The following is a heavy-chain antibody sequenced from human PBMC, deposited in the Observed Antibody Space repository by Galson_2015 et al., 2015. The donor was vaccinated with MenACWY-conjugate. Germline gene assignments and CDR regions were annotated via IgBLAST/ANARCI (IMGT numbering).Heavy chain of an antibody. V-gene: IGHV1-2*05. CDR3: ATAIAYGGGVFEY. CDR2: INPNSGDT. CDR1: GYIFTDYY. D-gene: IGHD4-23*01. J-gene: IGHJ4*02. Sequence: SVKVSCKASGYIFTDYYMHWVRQAPGQGLEWMGRINPNSGDTNYAQRFQGRVTMTGDTSISTAYLELSSLRSDDTVVYYCATAIAYGGGVFEYWGQGTLVTVSS.